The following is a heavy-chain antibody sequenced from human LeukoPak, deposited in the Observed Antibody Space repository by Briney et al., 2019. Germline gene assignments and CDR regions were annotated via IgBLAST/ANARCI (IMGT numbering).Heavy chain of an antibody. J-gene: IGHJ1*01. CDR2: IIPIFGTA. Sequence: SVKVSCKASGGTFSSYAISWVRQAPGQGLEWMGGIIPIFGTANYAQKFQGRVTITADESTSTACMELSSLRSEDTAVYYCARDHCSSTSCYLYFQHWRQGTLVTVSS. CDR1: GGTFSSYA. CDR3: ARDHCSSTSCYLYFQH. D-gene: IGHD2-2*01. V-gene: IGHV1-69*13.